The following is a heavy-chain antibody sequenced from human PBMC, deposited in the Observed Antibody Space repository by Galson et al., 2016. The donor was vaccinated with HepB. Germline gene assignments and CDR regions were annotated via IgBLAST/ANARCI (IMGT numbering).Heavy chain of an antibody. J-gene: IGHJ4*02. V-gene: IGHV4-39*01. CDR2: IYYSGTT. D-gene: IGHD2-8*02. CDR3: ARQSVLTGGILLWFELIDN. Sequence: SETLSLTCTVSGGSLSNTTYYWGWIRQPPGKGLEWIGSIYYSGTTYNNPSLKNRVTMSVDTSRNQFSLSLTSVTAADTAVYYCARQSVLTGGILLWFELIDNWGPGTLVTVSS. CDR1: GGSLSNTTYY.